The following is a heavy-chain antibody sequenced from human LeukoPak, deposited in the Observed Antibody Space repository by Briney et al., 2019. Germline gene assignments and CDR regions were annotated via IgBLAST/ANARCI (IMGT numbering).Heavy chain of an antibody. Sequence: GGSLRLSCAASGFTFSSYSMNWVRQAPGKGLEWVSSISSSSSYIYYADSVKGRFTISRDNAKNSLYLQMNSLRAEDTAVYYCARGVLYYYGMDVWGQGTTVTVSS. V-gene: IGHV3-21*01. D-gene: IGHD1-1*01. CDR2: ISSSSSYI. CDR1: GFTFSSYS. CDR3: ARGVLYYYGMDV. J-gene: IGHJ6*02.